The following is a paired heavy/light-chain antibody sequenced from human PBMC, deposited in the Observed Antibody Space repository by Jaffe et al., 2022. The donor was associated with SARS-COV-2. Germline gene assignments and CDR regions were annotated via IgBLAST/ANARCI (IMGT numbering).Heavy chain of an antibody. CDR3: VKRAYGSPLLQGNWFDP. V-gene: IGHV5-51*01. CDR2: IHPADFET. J-gene: IGHJ5*02. Sequence: QLVQSGAEVRKPGESLKISCKTSGYSFSDYWIGWVRQMPGKGLEWMAIIHPADFETRYSASLQGQVTISVDKSITTVYLQWSSLKASDTAMYYCVKRAYGSPLLQGNWFDPWGQGTLVTVSS. CDR1: GYSFSDYW. D-gene: IGHD3-22*01.
Light chain of an antibody. CDR3: MQGTQWPWT. CDR1: QSLVFGDGKIY. CDR2: RLS. V-gene: IGKV2-30*01. J-gene: IGKJ1*01. Sequence: DVVLTQSPLSLPVTLGQPASISCRSSQSLVFGDGKIYLSWFQQRPGQSPRRLIYRLSNRDSGVPDRFSGSGSGTDFTLKISRVEAEDVGVYYCMQGTQWPWTFGQGTKVEIK.